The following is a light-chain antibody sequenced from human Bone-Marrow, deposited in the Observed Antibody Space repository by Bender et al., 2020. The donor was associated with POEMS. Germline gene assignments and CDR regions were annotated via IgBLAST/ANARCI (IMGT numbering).Light chain of an antibody. CDR3: ASWDDGRRGPV. Sequence: QSVVTHPPSLSEAPRQRVTIPCSGSSSNIGNHGFNCYQQLPGEAPKLLIYYDDLLTPGVSDRFSASKSGTSGSQNSSGVRYEDETDYYCASWDDGRRGPVFGGGSKLTVL. V-gene: IGLV1-36*01. CDR2: YDD. CDR1: SSNIGNHG. J-gene: IGLJ2*01.